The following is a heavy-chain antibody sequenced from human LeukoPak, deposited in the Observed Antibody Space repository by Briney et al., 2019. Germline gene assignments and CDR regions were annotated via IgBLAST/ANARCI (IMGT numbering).Heavy chain of an antibody. J-gene: IGHJ6*02. V-gene: IGHV1-69*01. Sequence: ASVKISCKASGGTFSRYAISWVRQAPGQGLEWMGGIIPIFGTANHAQKFQGRVTITADESTSTAYMELSSLRSEDTAVYYCARLPLTGYSRGYYYGMDVWGQGTTVTVSS. CDR3: ARLPLTGYSRGYYYGMDV. CDR1: GGTFSRYA. CDR2: IIPIFGTA. D-gene: IGHD3-9*01.